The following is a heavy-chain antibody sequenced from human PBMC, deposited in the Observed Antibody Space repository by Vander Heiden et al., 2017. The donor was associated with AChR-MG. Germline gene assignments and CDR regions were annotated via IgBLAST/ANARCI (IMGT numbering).Heavy chain of an antibody. CDR3: AKGRDTIPASPGTDFDY. J-gene: IGHJ4*02. V-gene: IGHV3-30*18. D-gene: IGHD3-9*01. Sequence: QVQLVESGGGVVQPGRSLRLSCAASGFTFSSYGMHWVRQAPGKGLEWVAVISYDGSNKYYADSVKGRFTISRDNSKNTLYLQMNSLRAEDTAVYYCAKGRDTIPASPGTDFDYWGQGTLVTVSS. CDR1: GFTFSSYG. CDR2: ISYDGSNK.